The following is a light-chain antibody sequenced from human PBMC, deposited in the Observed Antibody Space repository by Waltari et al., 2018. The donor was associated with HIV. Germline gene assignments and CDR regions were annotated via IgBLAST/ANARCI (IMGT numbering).Light chain of an antibody. V-gene: IGLV6-57*03. Sequence: FILTQPHSVSGSPGKTVTISCTRSSGSIASNYVQWFQQRPGSAPINVIYQNNQRASGVADRFSGSIDRSSNSASLTISGLKTEDEADFFCQSYDTSNSHWVFGGGTKLTVL. CDR2: QNN. CDR3: QSYDTSNSHWV. J-gene: IGLJ3*02. CDR1: SGSIASNY.